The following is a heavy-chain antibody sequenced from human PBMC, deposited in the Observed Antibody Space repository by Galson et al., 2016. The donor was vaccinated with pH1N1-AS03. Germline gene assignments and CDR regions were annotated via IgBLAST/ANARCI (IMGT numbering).Heavy chain of an antibody. Sequence: SLRLSCAGSGFSIRTYWMHWVRQVPGKGLVWVSRINTDGSSTNYADSVKDRFTISRDNAKNTLYLQMNSLGAEDMAFYYCARGSDDYIWGGYSGAYWSQGILVTVTS. V-gene: IGHV3-74*01. D-gene: IGHD3-16*01. CDR1: GFSIRTYW. CDR2: INTDGSST. CDR3: ARGSDDYIWGGYSGAY. J-gene: IGHJ4*02.